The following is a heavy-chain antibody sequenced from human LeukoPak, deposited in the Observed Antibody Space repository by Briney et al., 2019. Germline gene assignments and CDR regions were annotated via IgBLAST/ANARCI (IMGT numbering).Heavy chain of an antibody. CDR2: ISSSGSYI. Sequence: GGSLRLSCAASGFTFSGYSMNWVRQAPGKGLEWVSSISSSGSYIYYADSVKGRFTISRDNAKNSLYLQMNSLRADDTAVYYCARDESMVRDGYGMDVWGQGTTVTVSS. V-gene: IGHV3-21*01. CDR1: GFTFSGYS. D-gene: IGHD3-10*01. CDR3: ARDESMVRDGYGMDV. J-gene: IGHJ6*02.